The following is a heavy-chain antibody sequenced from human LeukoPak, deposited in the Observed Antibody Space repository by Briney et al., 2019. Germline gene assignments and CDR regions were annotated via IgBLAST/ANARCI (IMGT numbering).Heavy chain of an antibody. CDR3: ARAAENYYGSGSYSQWNYFDY. J-gene: IGHJ4*02. CDR2: IYSGGST. CDR1: GFTFSSYW. D-gene: IGHD3-10*01. Sequence: GGSLRLSCAASGFTFSSYWMSWVRQAPGKGLEWVSVIYSGGSTYYAESVKGRFTISRDNSKNTLYLQMNSLRAEDTAVYYCARAAENYYGSGSYSQWNYFDYWGQGTLVTVSS. V-gene: IGHV3-66*02.